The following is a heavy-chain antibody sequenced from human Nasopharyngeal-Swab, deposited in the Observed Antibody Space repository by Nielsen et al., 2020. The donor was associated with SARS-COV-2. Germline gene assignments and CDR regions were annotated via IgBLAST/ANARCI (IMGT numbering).Heavy chain of an antibody. J-gene: IGHJ6*02. V-gene: IGHV3-23*01. CDR1: GFTFSSYA. Sequence: GGSLRLSCAASGFTFSSYAMSWVRQAPGKGLEWVSAISGSGGSTYYADSVKGRFTISRDNSKNTLYLQMNCLRAEDTAVYYCAKDFVGQQTYYYYGMDVWGQGTTVTVSS. D-gene: IGHD6-13*01. CDR2: ISGSGGST. CDR3: AKDFVGQQTYYYYGMDV.